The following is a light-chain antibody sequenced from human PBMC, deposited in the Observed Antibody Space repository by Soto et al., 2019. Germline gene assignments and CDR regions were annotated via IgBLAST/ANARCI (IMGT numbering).Light chain of an antibody. CDR1: QSVSSSY. CDR3: QQYGSAIT. J-gene: IGKJ5*01. Sequence: EIVLTQSPGTLSLSPGERATLSCRASQSVSSSYLAWYQQKPGQAPRLLIYGASSRATGIPDRFSGSGSGTHFTHTISRLEPEDFAVYYCQQYGSAITFGQGTRLEIK. V-gene: IGKV3-20*01. CDR2: GAS.